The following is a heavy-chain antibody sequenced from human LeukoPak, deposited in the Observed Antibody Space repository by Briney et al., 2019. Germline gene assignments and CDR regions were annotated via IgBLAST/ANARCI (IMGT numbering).Heavy chain of an antibody. CDR1: GFTFSSYS. CDR2: ISSSSSYI. J-gene: IGHJ3*02. D-gene: IGHD2-21*02. CDR3: ARDRAYCGGDCYSRDAFDI. V-gene: IGHV3-21*01. Sequence: SGGSLRLSCAASGFTFSSYSMNWVRQAPGKGLEWVSSISSSSSYIYYADSVKGRFTISRDNAKNSLYLQMNSLRAEDTAVYYCARDRAYCGGDCYSRDAFDIWGQGTMVTVSS.